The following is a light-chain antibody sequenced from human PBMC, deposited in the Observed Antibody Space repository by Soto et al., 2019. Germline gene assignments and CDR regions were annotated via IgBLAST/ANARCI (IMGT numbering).Light chain of an antibody. CDR2: DAS. Sequence: EVVLTHSPVTLSLSPGDRAALSCRASQSVSTAVAWYQQKPGQAPRLLIYDASDRATGVPARFSGSGSGTDFTLPISSVEPEDFAVYFCQQRRTPPPTFGQGTKLDI. V-gene: IGKV3-11*01. J-gene: IGKJ2*01. CDR1: QSVSTA. CDR3: QQRRTPPPT.